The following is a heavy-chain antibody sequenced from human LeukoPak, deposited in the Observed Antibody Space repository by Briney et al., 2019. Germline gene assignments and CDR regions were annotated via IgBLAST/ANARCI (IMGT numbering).Heavy chain of an antibody. CDR3: AKDRGYGSGSYSGMYYFDY. J-gene: IGHJ4*02. D-gene: IGHD3-10*01. CDR2: ISSGGSTI. V-gene: IGHV3-48*03. Sequence: GGSLRLSCAASGFTFSSYEMNWVRQAPGKGLEWVSHISSGGSTIYYADSVKGRFTISRDNAKNSLFLQMNSLRAEDTAVYYCAKDRGYGSGSYSGMYYFDYWGQGTLVTVSS. CDR1: GFTFSSYE.